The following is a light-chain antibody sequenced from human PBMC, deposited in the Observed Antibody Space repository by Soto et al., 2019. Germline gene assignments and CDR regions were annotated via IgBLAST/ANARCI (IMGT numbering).Light chain of an antibody. CDR3: QQFNSYPLT. Sequence: AIQLTQSPSSLSASVGDRVTITCRASQGISSALAWYQQKPGKAPKLLIYDASSLESEVPSRFSGSGSGTDFTLTISSLQPEDFATYYCQQFNSYPLTLGGGTKV. CDR2: DAS. CDR1: QGISSA. J-gene: IGKJ4*01. V-gene: IGKV1-13*02.